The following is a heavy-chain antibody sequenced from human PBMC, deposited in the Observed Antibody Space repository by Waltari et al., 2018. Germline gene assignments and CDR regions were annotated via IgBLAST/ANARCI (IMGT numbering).Heavy chain of an antibody. D-gene: IGHD3-16*01. CDR2: FDPEDGET. CDR3: ATLFPPPFGWFDP. Sequence: QVQLVQSGAEVKKPGASVKVSCKVSGYPLTELSMHWLRQAPGKGLEWMGGFDPEDGETIYAQKFQCIVTMTDDTSTDTAYMELSSLRSEDTAVYYWATLFPPPFGWFDPWGQGTRVTVSS. V-gene: IGHV1-24*01. CDR1: GYPLTELS. J-gene: IGHJ5*02.